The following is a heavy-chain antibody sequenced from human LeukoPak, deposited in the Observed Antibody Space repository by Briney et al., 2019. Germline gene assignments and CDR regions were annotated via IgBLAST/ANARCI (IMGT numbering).Heavy chain of an antibody. CDR3: ARFDRRGFGELFTEDAFDI. V-gene: IGHV4-38-2*02. J-gene: IGHJ3*02. CDR2: IYHSGST. CDR1: GYSISSGYY. D-gene: IGHD3-10*01. Sequence: PSETLSLTCTVSGYSISSGYYWGWIRQPPGKGLEWIGSIYHSGSTNYNPSLKSRVTISVDKSKNQFSLKLSSVTAADTAVYYCARFDRRGFGELFTEDAFDIWGQGTMVTVSS.